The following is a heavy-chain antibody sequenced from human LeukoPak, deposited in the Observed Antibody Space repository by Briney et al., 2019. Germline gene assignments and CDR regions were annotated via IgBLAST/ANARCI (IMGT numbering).Heavy chain of an antibody. D-gene: IGHD3-3*01. CDR2: IIPIFGST. V-gene: IGHV1-69*06. J-gene: IGHJ6*03. CDR3: ARSLLRFLEWSYRSYYYYYMDV. Sequence: ASVKVSRKASGGTFSSYAISWVRQAPGQGLEWVGGIIPIFGSTNYAQKFQGRVTITADKSTSTAYMELSSLRSEDTAVYYCARSLLRFLEWSYRSYYYYYMDVWGKGTTVTVSS. CDR1: GGTFSSYA.